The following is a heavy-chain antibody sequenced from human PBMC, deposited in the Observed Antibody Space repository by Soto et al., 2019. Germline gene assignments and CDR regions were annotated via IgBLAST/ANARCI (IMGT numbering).Heavy chain of an antibody. Sequence: QVQLQESGPGLVKSSHTLSLTCAVSGGFISSGGNYWSWIRQHPGKGLEWIGYIYYSGSTYYNPSLKSRVTISVDTSKNQFSLKLNSVTAADTAVYYCARARMVRGVIYYYGMDVWGQGTTVTVSS. D-gene: IGHD3-10*01. J-gene: IGHJ6*02. V-gene: IGHV4-31*11. CDR1: GGFISSGGNY. CDR2: IYYSGST. CDR3: ARARMVRGVIYYYGMDV.